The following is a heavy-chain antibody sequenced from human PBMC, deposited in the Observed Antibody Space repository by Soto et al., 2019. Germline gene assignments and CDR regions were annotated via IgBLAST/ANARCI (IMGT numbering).Heavy chain of an antibody. Sequence: QLQLQESGPGLVKPSETLSLTCTVSGGSIRSSNYYWAWVRQPPGKGLEWIANIYYSGDTYFHPSLRNRLTVSVDTSKNQFSRKLSSLTAAATAMYYCASLQVPGNFDYWGQGTLVTVSS. V-gene: IGHV4-39*01. D-gene: IGHD1-1*01. CDR3: ASLQVPGNFDY. CDR2: IYYSGDT. CDR1: GGSIRSSNYY. J-gene: IGHJ4*02.